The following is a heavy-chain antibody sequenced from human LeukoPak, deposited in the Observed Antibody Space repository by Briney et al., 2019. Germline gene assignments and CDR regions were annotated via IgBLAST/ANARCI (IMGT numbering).Heavy chain of an antibody. Sequence: SETLSLTCTVSGGSISSGDYYWSWIRQPPGKGLEWIGYIYYSGSTYYNPSLKGRVTMSVDTSKNQFSLKLSSVTAADTAVYYCARGTPDYYDSSGLLGYWGQGTLVTVSS. V-gene: IGHV4-30-4*08. D-gene: IGHD3-22*01. J-gene: IGHJ4*02. CDR2: IYYSGST. CDR1: GGSISSGDYY. CDR3: ARGTPDYYDSSGLLGY.